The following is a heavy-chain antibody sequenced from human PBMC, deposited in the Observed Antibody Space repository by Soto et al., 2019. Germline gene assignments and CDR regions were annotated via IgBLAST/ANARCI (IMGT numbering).Heavy chain of an antibody. Sequence: ASLKVSCEASGYTFTSYYIHWLRQAPGQGLEWMGIINPSGGSTSYAQKFQGRVTMTRDTSTSTVYMELSSLRSEDTAVYYCAREKGIRYCSSTSCYPNAFDIWGQGTMVTVSS. CDR3: AREKGIRYCSSTSCYPNAFDI. CDR1: GYTFTSYY. CDR2: INPSGGST. V-gene: IGHV1-46*01. D-gene: IGHD2-2*01. J-gene: IGHJ3*02.